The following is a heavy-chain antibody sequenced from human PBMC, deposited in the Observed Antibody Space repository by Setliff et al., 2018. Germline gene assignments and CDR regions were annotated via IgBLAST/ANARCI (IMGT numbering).Heavy chain of an antibody. J-gene: IGHJ4*02. CDR3: AREKFPGDWGDY. D-gene: IGHD2-21*01. Sequence: ASVKVSCKASGYTFTSYAMHWVRQAPGQRLEWMGWINAGNGNTKYSQKFQGRVTITRDTSASTAYMELSSLRSEGTAVYYCAREKFPGDWGDYWGQGTLVTVSS. CDR2: INAGNGNT. V-gene: IGHV1-3*01. CDR1: GYTFTSYA.